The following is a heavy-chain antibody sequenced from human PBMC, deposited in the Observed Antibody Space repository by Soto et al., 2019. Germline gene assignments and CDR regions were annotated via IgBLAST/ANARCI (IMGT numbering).Heavy chain of an antibody. CDR1: GFTLGSYL. V-gene: IGHV3-7*01. D-gene: IGHD3-10*01. J-gene: IGHJ4*01. Sequence: GGSLRLSCAASGFTLGSYLLSWVRQAPGKGLEWLATIKMDASEKQYVDSVKGRFTMYRDNAKNSLYLQMDSLRADDTAVYYWARCSGYGSGASVNHYPDDRGHGTLDTVSS. CDR2: IKMDASEK. CDR3: ARCSGYGSGASVNHYPDD.